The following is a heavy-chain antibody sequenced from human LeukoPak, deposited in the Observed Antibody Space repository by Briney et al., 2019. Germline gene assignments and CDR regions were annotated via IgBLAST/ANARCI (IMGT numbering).Heavy chain of an antibody. CDR1: GGTFSSYA. Sequence: SVKVSCKASGGTFSSYAISWVRQAPGQGLEWMGGIIPIFGTANYAQKFQGRVTITTDESTSTAYMELSSLRSEDTAVYCCARGRYDSSGYYSENYYFDYWGQGTLVTVSS. V-gene: IGHV1-69*05. CDR2: IIPIFGTA. CDR3: ARGRYDSSGYYSENYYFDY. J-gene: IGHJ4*02. D-gene: IGHD3-22*01.